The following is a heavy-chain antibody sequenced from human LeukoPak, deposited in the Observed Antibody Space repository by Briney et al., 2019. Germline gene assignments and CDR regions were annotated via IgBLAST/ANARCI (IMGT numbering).Heavy chain of an antibody. Sequence: SVKVSCKASVGTFSSYAISWVRQAPGQGLEWMGGFIPIIDTANYAQKFQGRVTITADESTSTAYMELSSLRSEDTAVYYCARASIDSRLRYYYGMDVWGQGTTVTVSS. CDR3: ARASIDSRLRYYYGMDV. CDR1: VGTFSSYA. V-gene: IGHV1-69*13. D-gene: IGHD3-22*01. J-gene: IGHJ6*02. CDR2: FIPIIDTA.